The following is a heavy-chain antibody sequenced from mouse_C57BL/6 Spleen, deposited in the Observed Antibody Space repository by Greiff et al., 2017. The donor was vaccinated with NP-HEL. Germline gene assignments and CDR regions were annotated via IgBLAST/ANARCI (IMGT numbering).Heavy chain of an antibody. J-gene: IGHJ2*01. CDR3: ARSISDY. Sequence: EVQLQQSGPELVKPGASVKISCKASGYTFTDYYMNWVKQSHGKSLEWIGDINTNNGGTSYNQKFKGKATLTVDKSSSTAYMELRSLTSEDSAVYYCARSISDYWGQGTTLTVSS. D-gene: IGHD2-10*02. CDR2: INTNNGGT. CDR1: GYTFTDYY. V-gene: IGHV1-26*01.